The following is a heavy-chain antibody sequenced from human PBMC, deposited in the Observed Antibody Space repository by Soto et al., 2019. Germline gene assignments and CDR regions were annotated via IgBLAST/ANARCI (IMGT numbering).Heavy chain of an antibody. CDR3: ARLTPSLQYYDFWSGYLSGRDY. CDR1: GGSISSSSYY. Sequence: SETLSLTCTVSGGSISSSSYYWGWIRQPPGKGLEWIGSIYYSGSTYYNPSLKSRVTISVDTSKNQFSLKLSSVTAADTAVYYCARLTPSLQYYDFWSGYLSGRDYWGQGTLVTVSS. D-gene: IGHD3-3*01. CDR2: IYYSGST. J-gene: IGHJ4*02. V-gene: IGHV4-39*01.